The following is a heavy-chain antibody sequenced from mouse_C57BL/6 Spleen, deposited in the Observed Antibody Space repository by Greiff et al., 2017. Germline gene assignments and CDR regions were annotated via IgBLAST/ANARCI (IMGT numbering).Heavy chain of an antibody. V-gene: IGHV1-15*01. Sequence: QVQLQQSGAELVRPGASVTLSCKASGYTFTDYEMHWVKQTPVHGLEWIGAIDPETGGTAYNQKFKGKAILTADKSSSTAYMELRSLTSEDSAVXYCTREGRGYWYFDVWGTGTTVTVSS. CDR2: IDPETGGT. J-gene: IGHJ1*03. CDR1: GYTFTDYE. CDR3: TREGRGYWYFDV.